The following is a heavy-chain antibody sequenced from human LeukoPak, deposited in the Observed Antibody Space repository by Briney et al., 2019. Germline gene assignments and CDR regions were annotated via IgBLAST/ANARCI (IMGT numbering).Heavy chain of an antibody. CDR2: ISSSSSTI. CDR3: ARESWYFDL. Sequence: GGSLRLSCAASGFTVSSNYMSWVRQAPGKGLEWVSYISSSSSTIYYADSVKGRFTISRDNAKNSLYLQMNSLRAEDTAVYYCARESWYFDLWGRGTLVTVSS. J-gene: IGHJ2*01. CDR1: GFTVSSNY. V-gene: IGHV3-48*01.